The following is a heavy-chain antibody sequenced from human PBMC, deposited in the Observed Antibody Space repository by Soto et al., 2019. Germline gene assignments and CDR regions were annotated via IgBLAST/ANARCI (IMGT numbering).Heavy chain of an antibody. CDR1: GFLVNNYD. Sequence: PGGSLRLSCAVSGFLVNNYDISWVRQAPGKGLEWVSGMSGRDDSTSYADSVKGRFTISRDNSKNTLFLQMNSLRAADTAIYYCARRTSSGTYFDYWGQGTLVTVSS. D-gene: IGHD1-26*01. J-gene: IGHJ4*02. CDR2: MSGRDDST. CDR3: ARRTSSGTYFDY. V-gene: IGHV3-23*01.